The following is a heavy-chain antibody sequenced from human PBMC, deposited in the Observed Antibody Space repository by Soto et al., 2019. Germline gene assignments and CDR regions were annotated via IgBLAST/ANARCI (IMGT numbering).Heavy chain of an antibody. CDR3: ARDRGTTGMVDYYYGMDV. V-gene: IGHV3-23*01. D-gene: IGHD1-1*01. CDR2: ISGNGGGT. J-gene: IGHJ6*02. Sequence: GGSLRLSCAASGLTFSSYAMTWVRQAPGGGLEWVSSISGNGGGTYYADSVKGRFTISRDNSKNTVYRQMNSLRAEDTALYYCARDRGTTGMVDYYYGMDVWGRGTTVTVSS. CDR1: GLTFSSYA.